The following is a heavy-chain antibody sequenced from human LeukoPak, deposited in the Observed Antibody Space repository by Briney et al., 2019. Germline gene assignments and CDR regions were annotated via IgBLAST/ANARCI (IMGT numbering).Heavy chain of an antibody. V-gene: IGHV3-74*01. CDR2: INSDGSST. CDR3: ASEGYFDWFFDY. CDR1: GFTFSSYW. Sequence: GGSLRLSCAASGFTFSSYWMHWVRQAPGRGLVWVSRINSDGSSTSYADSVKGRFTISRDNAKNTLYLQMNSLRAEDTAVYYCASEGYFDWFFDYWGQGTLVTVSS. D-gene: IGHD3-9*01. J-gene: IGHJ4*02.